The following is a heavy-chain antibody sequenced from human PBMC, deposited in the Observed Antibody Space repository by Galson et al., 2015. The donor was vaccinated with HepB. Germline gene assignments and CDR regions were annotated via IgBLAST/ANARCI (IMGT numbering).Heavy chain of an antibody. CDR3: ARAGVIVGAPPGY. D-gene: IGHD1-26*01. V-gene: IGHV1-2*02. CDR1: GYTFTGYY. Sequence: SVKVSCKASGYTFTGYYMHWVRQAPGQGLEWMGWINPNSGGTNYAQKFQGRVTMTRDTSISTAYMELSRLRSDDTAVYYCARAGVIVGAPPGYWGQGTLVTVSS. J-gene: IGHJ4*02. CDR2: INPNSGGT.